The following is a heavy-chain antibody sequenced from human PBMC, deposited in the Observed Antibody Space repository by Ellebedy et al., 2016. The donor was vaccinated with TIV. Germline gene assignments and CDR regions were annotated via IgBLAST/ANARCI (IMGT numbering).Heavy chain of an antibody. Sequence: ASVKVSCKASGYTFIDYGISWVRQAPGQGLEWMGWISTYNGNTDYAQKVQGRITMTTDTSTSTAYMELRSLRSDDTAVYYCAKVGAAESVVVVAARDAWFDPWGQGTLVTVSS. CDR2: ISTYNGNT. CDR3: AKVGAAESVVVVAARDAWFDP. D-gene: IGHD2-15*01. J-gene: IGHJ5*02. V-gene: IGHV1-18*01. CDR1: GYTFIDYG.